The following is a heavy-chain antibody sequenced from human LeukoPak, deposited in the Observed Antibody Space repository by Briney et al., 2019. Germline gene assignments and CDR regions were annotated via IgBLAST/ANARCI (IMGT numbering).Heavy chain of an antibody. D-gene: IGHD3-10*02. J-gene: IGHJ4*02. CDR3: LCSGSGHYYFDY. V-gene: IGHV3-74*01. CDR1: GFSFSTHS. CDR2: VNNDGSST. Sequence: PGGSLRLSCAASGFSFSTHSMSWVRQAPGKGLEWVSRVNNDGSSTIYADSVKGRFTISRDNAENTLYLQMHSLRAEDTAMYYCLCSGSGHYYFDYWGQGTLVTVSS.